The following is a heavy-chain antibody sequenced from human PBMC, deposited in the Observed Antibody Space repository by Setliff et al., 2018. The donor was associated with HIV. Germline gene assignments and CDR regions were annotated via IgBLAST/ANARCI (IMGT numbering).Heavy chain of an antibody. CDR3: ARMGSGSYSMYYFDY. V-gene: IGHV2-70*11. J-gene: IGHJ4*02. Sequence: SGPTLVNHTQTLTLTCTFSGFSLSTSGMCVSWIRQPPGKALEWLARIDWDDDKYYNTSLKTRLTISKDTSKNQVVLTMTNVDPVDTATYYCARMGSGSYSMYYFDYWGQGTLVTVSS. CDR2: IDWDDDK. CDR1: GFSLSTSGMC. D-gene: IGHD1-26*01.